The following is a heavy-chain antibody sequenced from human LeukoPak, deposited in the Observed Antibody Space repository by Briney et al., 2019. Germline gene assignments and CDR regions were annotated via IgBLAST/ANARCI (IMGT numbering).Heavy chain of an antibody. Sequence: SETLSLTCIVSGDSISSNTYYWPWIRQPPGKGLEWIGSISHTGTTYYKPSLKSQVTISVDACKSQFSLRLNSVTAADTAVYFCAREVWGVADYWGQGTLVTVSS. CDR3: AREVWGVADY. D-gene: IGHD3-10*01. CDR2: ISHTGTT. CDR1: GDSISSNTYY. J-gene: IGHJ4*02. V-gene: IGHV4-39*02.